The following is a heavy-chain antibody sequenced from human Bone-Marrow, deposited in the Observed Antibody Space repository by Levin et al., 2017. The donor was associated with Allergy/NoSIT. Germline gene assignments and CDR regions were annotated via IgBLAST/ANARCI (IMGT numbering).Heavy chain of an antibody. Sequence: GGSLRLSCAASGFTFSSYAMHWVRQAPGKGLEWVAVISYDGSNKYYADSVKGRFTISRDNFKNTLYLQMNSLRAEDTAVYYCAREDYGGNSGGPYGMDVWGQGTTVTVSS. CDR1: GFTFSSYA. V-gene: IGHV3-30*04. CDR3: AREDYGGNSGGPYGMDV. CDR2: ISYDGSNK. J-gene: IGHJ6*02. D-gene: IGHD4-23*01.